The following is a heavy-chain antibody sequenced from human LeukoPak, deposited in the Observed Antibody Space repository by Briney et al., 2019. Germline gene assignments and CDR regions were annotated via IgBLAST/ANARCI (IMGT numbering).Heavy chain of an antibody. J-gene: IGHJ3*02. CDR3: AAKLVSTVVTRGYDAFDI. Sequence: KVSCKGSGYSFTSYWIGWVRQMPGKGLEWMGIIYPGDSDTRYSPSFQGQVTISADKSISTAYLQWSSLKASDTAMYYCAAKLVSTVVTRGYDAFDIWGQGTMVTVSS. V-gene: IGHV5-51*01. D-gene: IGHD4-23*01. CDR2: IYPGDSDT. CDR1: GYSFTSYW.